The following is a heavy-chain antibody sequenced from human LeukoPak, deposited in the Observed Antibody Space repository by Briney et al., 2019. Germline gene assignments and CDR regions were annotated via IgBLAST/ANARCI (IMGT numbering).Heavy chain of an antibody. J-gene: IGHJ4*02. D-gene: IGHD6-13*01. CDR3: ARSSSSWFNTDY. V-gene: IGHV4-59*01. CDR2: VHYSGST. CDR1: GGSISTYY. Sequence: SETLSLTCTISGGSISTYYWSWIRQSPGKGLEWIGYVHYSGSTNYNPSLKSRVTISLDTSKNQFSLRLNTVTAADTAVYYCARSSSSWFNTDYWGQGTLVTVSS.